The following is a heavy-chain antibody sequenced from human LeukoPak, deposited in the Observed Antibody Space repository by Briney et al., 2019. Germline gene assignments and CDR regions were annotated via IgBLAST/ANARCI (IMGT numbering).Heavy chain of an antibody. CDR3: AKGPLRGTAAAIDY. Sequence: GGSLRLSCAASGFTFNNYGMHWVRQAPGKGLEWVAVISYDGRNKHYPDSVKGRFTISRDISTDTLWLQMDSLRTEDTAVYYCAKGPLRGTAAAIDYWGQGALVTVSS. V-gene: IGHV3-30*18. D-gene: IGHD2-2*01. J-gene: IGHJ4*02. CDR2: ISYDGRNK. CDR1: GFTFNNYG.